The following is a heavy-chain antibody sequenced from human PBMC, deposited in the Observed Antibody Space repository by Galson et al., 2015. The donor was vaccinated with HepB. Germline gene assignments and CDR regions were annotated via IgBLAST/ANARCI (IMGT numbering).Heavy chain of an antibody. D-gene: IGHD3-3*01. V-gene: IGHV1-69*02. CDR1: GGIVSSYT. J-gene: IGHJ4*02. CDR2: IIPLLGST. Sequence: SVKVSCKASGGIVSSYTISWVRQAPGQGLEWMGRIIPLLGSTKYAQNFQGRVTITADFTTAAKSTSTAYMELSSLQSEDTAVYYCATGPGVSISGGLDYWGQGTLVTVSS. CDR3: ATGPGVSISGGLDY.